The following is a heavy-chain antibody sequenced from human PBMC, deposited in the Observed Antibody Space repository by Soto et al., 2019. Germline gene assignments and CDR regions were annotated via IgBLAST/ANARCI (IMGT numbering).Heavy chain of an antibody. J-gene: IGHJ4*02. D-gene: IGHD3-3*01. CDR2: ISGSGGST. V-gene: IGHV3-23*01. Sequence: GGSLRLSCAASGFTFSSYAMSWVRQAPGKGLEWVSAISGSGGSTYYADSVKGRFTISRDNSKNTLYLQMNSLRAEDTAVYYCAKDRAVYYDFWSGYFGAVDYWGQGT. CDR1: GFTFSSYA. CDR3: AKDRAVYYDFWSGYFGAVDY.